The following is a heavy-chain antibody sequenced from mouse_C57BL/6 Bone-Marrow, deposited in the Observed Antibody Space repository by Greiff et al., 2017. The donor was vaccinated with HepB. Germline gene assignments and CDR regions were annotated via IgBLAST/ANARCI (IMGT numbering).Heavy chain of an antibody. CDR3: ARDRGVTTVVEGFDY. Sequence: EVKVEESGGGLVKPGGSLKLSCAASGFTFSSYAMSWVRQTPERRLEWVATISDGGSYTYYPDNVKGRFTISRDNAKNNLYLQMSHLKSEDTAMYYCARDRGVTTVVEGFDYWGQGTTLTVSS. V-gene: IGHV5-4*01. CDR1: GFTFSSYA. D-gene: IGHD1-1*01. CDR2: ISDGGSYT. J-gene: IGHJ2*01.